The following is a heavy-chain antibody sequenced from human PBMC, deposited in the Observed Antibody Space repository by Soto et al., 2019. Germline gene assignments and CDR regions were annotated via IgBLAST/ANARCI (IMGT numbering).Heavy chain of an antibody. CDR2: IYYSGST. D-gene: IGHD2-15*01. J-gene: IGHJ5*02. V-gene: IGHV4-31*03. Sequence: LSLTCTVSGGSISSGGYYWSWILQHPGKGLEWIGYIYYSGSTYYNPSLKSRVTISVDTSKNQFSLKLSSVTAADTAVYYCARVIVVVVAATVRGHWFDPWGQGTLVTVSS. CDR1: GGSISSGGYY. CDR3: ARVIVVVVAATVRGHWFDP.